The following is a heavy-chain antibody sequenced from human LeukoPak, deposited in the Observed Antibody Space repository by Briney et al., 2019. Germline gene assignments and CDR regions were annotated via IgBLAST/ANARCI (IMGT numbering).Heavy chain of an antibody. CDR2: IIPIFGTA. D-gene: IGHD3-3*01. CDR1: GGTFSSYA. J-gene: IGHJ5*02. Sequence: LVKVSCKASGGTFSSYAISWVRQAPGQGLEWMGGIIPIFGTANYAQKFQGRVTITADESTSTAYMELSSLRSEDTAVYYCTIWSVLYQLFDPWGQGTLVTVSS. CDR3: TIWSVLYQLFDP. V-gene: IGHV1-69*13.